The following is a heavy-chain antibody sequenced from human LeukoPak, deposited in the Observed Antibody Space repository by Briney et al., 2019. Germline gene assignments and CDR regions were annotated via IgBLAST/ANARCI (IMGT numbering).Heavy chain of an antibody. CDR3: ARDRLFRGLSFAFDI. CDR1: GGSISSSSYY. CDR2: MSYSGST. Sequence: SETLSLTCTVSGGSISSSSYYWGWIRQPPGKGLEWIGYMSYSGSTNYNPSLKSRVTISLDTSKNQFSLKLSSVTAADTAVYYCARDRLFRGLSFAFDIWGQGTMITVSS. D-gene: IGHD3-10*01. V-gene: IGHV4-61*01. J-gene: IGHJ3*02.